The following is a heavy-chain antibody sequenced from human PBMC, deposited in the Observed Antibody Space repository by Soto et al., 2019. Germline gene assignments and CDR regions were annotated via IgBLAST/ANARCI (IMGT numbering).Heavy chain of an antibody. V-gene: IGHV4-30-2*01. J-gene: IGHJ4*02. Sequence: NPSETPSLTCAVSDGSISSSCYSWSWIRQPPGKGLEWIGYIYPSGSTYYNPSLKSRVTISDRSKNQFSLKLSSVTAADTAVYYCARSQTTVTSYDYWGQGTLVTVSS. CDR2: IYPSGST. CDR1: DGSISSSCYS. D-gene: IGHD4-17*01. CDR3: ARSQTTVTSYDY.